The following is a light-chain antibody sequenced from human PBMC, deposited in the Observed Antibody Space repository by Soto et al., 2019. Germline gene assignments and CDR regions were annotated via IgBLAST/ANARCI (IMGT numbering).Light chain of an antibody. V-gene: IGKV1-12*01. J-gene: IGKJ1*01. Sequence: DIQMTQSPSSVSASVGDRVTITCRASHDIGTWLAWFQQKPGKAPNLLIYAASSLQSGVPSRFSGSGPGTDFTLSISSLQPEDFATYYCQQADGFPWTFGQGTKVEIK. CDR2: AAS. CDR1: HDIGTW. CDR3: QQADGFPWT.